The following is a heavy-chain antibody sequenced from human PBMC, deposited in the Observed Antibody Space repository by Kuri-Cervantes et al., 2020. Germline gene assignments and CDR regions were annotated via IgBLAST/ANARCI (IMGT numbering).Heavy chain of an antibody. CDR3: ARAIPHCSGGSCPGPFDH. V-gene: IGHV3-7*04. Sequence: GESLKISCAASGFTFSFYWMTWVRQAPGKGLEWVANIKQDGSEKTYVDSVKGRLTISRDNAKSSLYLQMSSLRAEDTAVYYCARAIPHCSGGSCPGPFDHWGQGILVTVSS. CDR1: GFTFSFYW. CDR2: IKQDGSEK. J-gene: IGHJ4*02. D-gene: IGHD2-15*01.